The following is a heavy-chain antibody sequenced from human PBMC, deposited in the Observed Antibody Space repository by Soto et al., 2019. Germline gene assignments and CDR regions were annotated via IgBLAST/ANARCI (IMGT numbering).Heavy chain of an antibody. Sequence: GGSLRLSCAASGFTFSSYSMNWVRQAPGKGLEWVSSISSSSSYIYYADSVKGRFTISRDNAKNSLYLQMNSLRAEDTAVYYCARGGPNYDFWSGYYWDYYYYMDVWGKGTTVTVSS. CDR1: GFTFSSYS. J-gene: IGHJ6*03. CDR3: ARGGPNYDFWSGYYWDYYYYMDV. CDR2: ISSSSSYI. V-gene: IGHV3-21*01. D-gene: IGHD3-3*01.